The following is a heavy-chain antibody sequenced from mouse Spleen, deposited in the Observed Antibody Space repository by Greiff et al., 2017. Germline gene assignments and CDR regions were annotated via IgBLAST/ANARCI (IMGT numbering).Heavy chain of an antibody. J-gene: IGHJ2*01. Sequence: QVQLQQSGPELVKPGASVKISCKASGYAFSSSWMNWVKQRPGKGLEWIGRIYPGDGDTNYNGKFKGKATLTADKSSSTAYMQLSSLTSEDSAVYFCARSGTGRGFDYWGQGTTLTVSS. CDR3: ARSGTGRGFDY. CDR2: IYPGDGDT. CDR1: GYAFSSSW. D-gene: IGHD4-1*01. V-gene: IGHV1-82*01.